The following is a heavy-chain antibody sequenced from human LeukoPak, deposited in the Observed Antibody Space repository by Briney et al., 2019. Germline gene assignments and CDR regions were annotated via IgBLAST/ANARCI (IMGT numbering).Heavy chain of an antibody. J-gene: IGHJ4*02. CDR2: ISSSGSTI. V-gene: IGHV3-11*04. CDR3: ARVKLCGGDCYWFDY. D-gene: IGHD2-21*02. Sequence: GGSLRLSCAASGFTFSDYYMSWIRQAPGKGLEWVSYISSSGSTIYYADSVKGRFTISRDNAKNSLYLQMNSLRAEDTAVYYCARVKLCGGDCYWFDYWGQGTLVTVSS. CDR1: GFTFSDYY.